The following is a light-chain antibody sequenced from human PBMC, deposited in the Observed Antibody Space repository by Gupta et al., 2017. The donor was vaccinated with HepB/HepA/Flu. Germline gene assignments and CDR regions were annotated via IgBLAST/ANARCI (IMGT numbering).Light chain of an antibody. CDR2: AAS. CDR3: QQSNNTPLT. J-gene: IGKJ1*01. V-gene: IGKV1-39*01. Sequence: DIQMTQSPSSLSASVGDRVTITCRASHSVSSYLNWYQQRPGKAPKVLIFAASSLQSGVPSRFGGSGSGTEFTLTISRLQPEDLATYYCQQSNNTPLTFGQGTKVEIK. CDR1: HSVSSY.